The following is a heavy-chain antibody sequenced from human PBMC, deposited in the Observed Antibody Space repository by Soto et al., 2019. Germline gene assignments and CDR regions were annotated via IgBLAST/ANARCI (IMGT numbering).Heavy chain of an antibody. J-gene: IGHJ4*02. D-gene: IGHD2-8*01. CDR3: ARATPGGHGHTVLDY. CDR2: INAYNGNT. V-gene: IGHV1-18*01. CDR1: GYIFTNYG. Sequence: QVQLVQSGAEVKKPGASLKVSCKASGYIFTNYGVSWVRQAPGQGLEWMGWINAYNGNTNYAQNLQGRVTMTTDTPTSTAYMELRSLRSDDTAVYYCARATPGGHGHTVLDYWGQGTLVTVSS.